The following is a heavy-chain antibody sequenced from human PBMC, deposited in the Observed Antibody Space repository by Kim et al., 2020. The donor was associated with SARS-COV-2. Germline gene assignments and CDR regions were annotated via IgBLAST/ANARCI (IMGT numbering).Heavy chain of an antibody. Sequence: SETLSLTCAVYGGSFSGYYWSWIRQPPGKGLEWIGEINHSGSTNYNPSLKSRVTISVDTSKNQFSLKLSSVTAADTAVYYCARGDIVGLGYWGQGTLVTVSS. V-gene: IGHV4-34*01. CDR3: ARGDIVGLGY. CDR1: GGSFSGYY. J-gene: IGHJ4*02. CDR2: INHSGST. D-gene: IGHD1-26*01.